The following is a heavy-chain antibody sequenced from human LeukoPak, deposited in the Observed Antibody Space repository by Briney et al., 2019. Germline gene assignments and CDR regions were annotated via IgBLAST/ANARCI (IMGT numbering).Heavy chain of an antibody. CDR1: VGSISSYY. CDR2: IYTSEST. Sequence: SEILSLTCSVAVGSISSYYWSWSRQPAGKGLEWVGRIYTSESTNYNPSLKSRVTMSVDTAKNQFSLKLSSVTAADTAVYYCARNRGYSSSWYYFDYWGQGTLSPSPQ. D-gene: IGHD6-13*01. J-gene: IGHJ4*02. CDR3: ARNRGYSSSWYYFDY. V-gene: IGHV4-4*07.